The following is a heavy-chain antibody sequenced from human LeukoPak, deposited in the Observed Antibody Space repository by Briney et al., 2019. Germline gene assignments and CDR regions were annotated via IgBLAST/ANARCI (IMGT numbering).Heavy chain of an antibody. D-gene: IGHD6-13*01. CDR2: IYYSGST. Sequence: SETLSLTCTVTGGSISSYYWSWIRQPPGKGLEWIGYIYYSGSTNYNPSLKSRVTISVDTSKNQFSLKLSSVTAADTAVYYCARAIAAAGLYYFDYRGQGTLVTVSS. V-gene: IGHV4-59*01. J-gene: IGHJ4*02. CDR1: GGSISSYY. CDR3: ARAIAAAGLYYFDY.